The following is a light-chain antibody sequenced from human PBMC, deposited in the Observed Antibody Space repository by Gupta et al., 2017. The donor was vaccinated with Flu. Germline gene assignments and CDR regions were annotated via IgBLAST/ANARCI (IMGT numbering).Light chain of an antibody. CDR3: MQALQTPLT. J-gene: IGKJ4*01. CDR2: LGS. Sequence: VTPGGPASISCRSSQSLLQINGHNYLDRYVQKPGQSPQLLIYLGSTRASGVPDRISGSGSGTDFTLKINRVEAEDVGVYFCMQALQTPLTFGGGTKVEIK. V-gene: IGKV2-28*01. CDR1: QSLLQINGHNY.